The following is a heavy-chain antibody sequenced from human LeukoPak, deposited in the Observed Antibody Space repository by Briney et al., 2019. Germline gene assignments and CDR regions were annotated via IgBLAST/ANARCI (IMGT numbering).Heavy chain of an antibody. CDR1: GYSFTSYW. CDR3: ARRRSSSSWYKNYYYGMDV. V-gene: IGHV5-51*01. D-gene: IGHD6-13*01. CDR2: IYPGDSDT. J-gene: IGHJ6*02. Sequence: GESLKISCKGSGYSFTSYWIGWVRQMPGKGLEWMGIIYPGDSDTRYSPSFQGQVTISADKSISTAYLQWSSLKASDTAMYYCARRRSSSSWYKNYYYGMDVWGQGTTVTVSS.